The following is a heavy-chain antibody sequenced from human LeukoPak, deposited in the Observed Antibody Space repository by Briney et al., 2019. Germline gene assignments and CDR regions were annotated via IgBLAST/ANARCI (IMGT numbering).Heavy chain of an antibody. CDR3: AGTRRYSSSWDLGFFDS. V-gene: IGHV3-23*01. Sequence: GASLRPSCEASGFTFSSWAMSWVRQAPGKGLEWVSTISGSGDTTYYADAVKGRLTISGDNSKTTLYLEMNSLRVEDTALYYCAGTRRYSSSWDLGFFDSWGQGTLDTVSS. D-gene: IGHD6-13*01. CDR2: ISGSGDTT. CDR1: GFTFSSWA. J-gene: IGHJ4*01.